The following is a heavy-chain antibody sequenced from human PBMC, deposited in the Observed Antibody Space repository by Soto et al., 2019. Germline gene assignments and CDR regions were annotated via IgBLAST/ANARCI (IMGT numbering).Heavy chain of an antibody. Sequence: QVQLVESGGGVVQPGRSLRLSCAASGFTFSSYAMHWVRQAPGKGLEWVAVISYDGSNKYYADSVKGRFTISRDNSKNTQYLQMNSLRAEDTAVYYCARDHGVIKSQDDYWGQGTLVTVSS. V-gene: IGHV3-30-3*01. CDR2: ISYDGSNK. CDR3: ARDHGVIKSQDDY. J-gene: IGHJ4*02. D-gene: IGHD3-16*02. CDR1: GFTFSSYA.